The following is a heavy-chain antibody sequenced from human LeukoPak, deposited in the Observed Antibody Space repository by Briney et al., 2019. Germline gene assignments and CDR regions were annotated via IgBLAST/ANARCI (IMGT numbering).Heavy chain of an antibody. CDR2: ISSSSSTI. D-gene: IGHD5-18*01. Sequence: PGGSLRLSCAASGFTFSSYSMNWVRQAPGKGLEWVSYISSSSSTIYYADSVKGRFTISRDNAKNSLYLQMNSLRAEDTAVYYCAREVGRIQLWKGNYFDYWGQGTLVTVSS. CDR1: GFTFSSYS. CDR3: AREVGRIQLWKGNYFDY. V-gene: IGHV3-48*04. J-gene: IGHJ4*02.